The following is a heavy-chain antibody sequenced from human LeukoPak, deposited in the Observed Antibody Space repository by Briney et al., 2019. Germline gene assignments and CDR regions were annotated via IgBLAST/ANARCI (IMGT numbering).Heavy chain of an antibody. D-gene: IGHD6-13*01. CDR3: ARDPITAAGTSAEYFHH. V-gene: IGHV3-30*03. CDR2: ISYDGSNK. CDR1: GFTFSSYG. Sequence: GGSLRLSCAASGFTFSSYGMHWVRQAPGKGLEWVTGISYDGSNKYYANSVKGRFTISRDKSKNTLYLEMNSLRAEDTAVYYCARDPITAAGTSAEYFHHWGQGTLVTVSS. J-gene: IGHJ1*01.